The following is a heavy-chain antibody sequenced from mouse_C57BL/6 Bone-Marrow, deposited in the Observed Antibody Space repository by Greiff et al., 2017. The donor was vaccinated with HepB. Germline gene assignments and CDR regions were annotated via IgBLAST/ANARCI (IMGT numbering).Heavy chain of an antibody. CDR3: ARGWLLRNYFDY. D-gene: IGHD2-3*01. Sequence: EVQLQQSGAELVKPGASVKLSCTASGFNIKDYYMHWVKQRTEQGLEWIGRIDPEDGETKYAPKFKGKATITADTSSNTAYLQLSSLTSEDTAVYYCARGWLLRNYFDYGGQGTTLTVSS. V-gene: IGHV14-2*01. J-gene: IGHJ2*01. CDR1: GFNIKDYY. CDR2: IDPEDGET.